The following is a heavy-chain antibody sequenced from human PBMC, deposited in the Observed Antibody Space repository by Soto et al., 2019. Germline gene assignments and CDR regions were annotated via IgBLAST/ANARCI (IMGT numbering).Heavy chain of an antibody. J-gene: IGHJ6*02. CDR1: GYTFTSYG. CDR3: ARDQDCSSTSCYYYYGMDV. D-gene: IGHD2-2*01. CDR2: ISAYNGNT. Sequence: QVQLVQSGAEVKKPGASVKVSCKASGYTFTSYGISWARQAPGQGLEWMGWISAYNGNTNYAQKLQGRVTMTTDTSTSTAYMELRSLRSDDTAVYYCARDQDCSSTSCYYYYGMDVWGQGTTVTVSS. V-gene: IGHV1-18*01.